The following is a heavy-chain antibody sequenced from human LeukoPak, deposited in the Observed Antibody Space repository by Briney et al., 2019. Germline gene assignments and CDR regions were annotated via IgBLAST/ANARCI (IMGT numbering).Heavy chain of an antibody. CDR1: RFSFSSSW. Sequence: PGESLRLSCAASRFSFSSSWMTWVRQVPGKGPEWVTVISYDGSNKYYADSVKGRFTISRDNSKNTLYLQMNSLRVEDTAVYYCAKGRERQYFDWILFDNWGQGTLVTVSS. V-gene: IGHV3-30*18. CDR3: AKGRERQYFDWILFDN. D-gene: IGHD3-9*01. CDR2: ISYDGSNK. J-gene: IGHJ4*02.